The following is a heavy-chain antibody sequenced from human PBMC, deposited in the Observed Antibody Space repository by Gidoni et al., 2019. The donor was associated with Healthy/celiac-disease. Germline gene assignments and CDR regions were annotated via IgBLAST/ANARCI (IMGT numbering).Heavy chain of an antibody. CDR2: ISYDGSNK. J-gene: IGHJ6*02. Sequence: QVQLVESGGGVVQPGRSLTPSCAASGFTSRRYAMEAVRRAPGKGLEWVAVISYDGSNKYYADSVKGRFTISRDNSKNTLYLQMNSLRAEDTAVYYCARQHYDFWSGYYPRDYYYYGMDVWGQGTTVTVSS. D-gene: IGHD3-3*01. CDR3: ARQHYDFWSGYYPRDYYYYGMDV. CDR1: GFTSRRYA. V-gene: IGHV3-30*01.